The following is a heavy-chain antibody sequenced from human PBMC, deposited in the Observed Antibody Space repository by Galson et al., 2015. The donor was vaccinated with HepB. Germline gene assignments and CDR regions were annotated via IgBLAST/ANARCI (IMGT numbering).Heavy chain of an antibody. CDR2: ISYDGNIK. CDR3: ARPPCTTTTPCGPCDT. J-gene: IGHJ3*02. D-gene: IGHD4-11*01. Sequence: SLRLSCAASGFTFSSYALHWVRQAPGEGLEWVAIISYDGNIKYYADSVKGRFTVSRDNFKNTLYLEMNNLRDEDTAVYYCARPPCTTTTPCGPCDTWGQATMVTVTS. V-gene: IGHV3-30-3*01. CDR1: GFTFSSYA.